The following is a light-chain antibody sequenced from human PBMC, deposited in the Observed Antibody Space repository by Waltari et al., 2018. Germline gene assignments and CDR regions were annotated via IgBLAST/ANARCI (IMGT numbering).Light chain of an antibody. CDR1: SPRSYY. Sequence: SSELTQDPAVSVALGQTVRITCQGDSPRSYYASWYQQKPGKAPVLVIYGKNNRPPGIPDRFSGSSSGNTASLTITGAQAEDEADYYCNSRDSSGNHVVFGGGTKLTVL. V-gene: IGLV3-19*01. CDR3: NSRDSSGNHVV. J-gene: IGLJ2*01. CDR2: GKN.